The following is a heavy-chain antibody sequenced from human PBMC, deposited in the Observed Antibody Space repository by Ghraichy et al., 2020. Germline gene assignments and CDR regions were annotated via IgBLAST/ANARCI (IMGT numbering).Heavy chain of an antibody. V-gene: IGHV4-4*07. D-gene: IGHD5-24*01. CDR3: ASSPFDGYNSYWYFDL. CDR1: GDSISSYY. Sequence: SETLSLTCTVSGDSISSYYWSWIRQPAGKGLEWIGRISTSGSTNYNPSLKSRVTMSVDTSKNQFSLKLSSVTAADTAVYYCASSPFDGYNSYWYFDLWGRGTLVTVSS. CDR2: ISTSGST. J-gene: IGHJ2*01.